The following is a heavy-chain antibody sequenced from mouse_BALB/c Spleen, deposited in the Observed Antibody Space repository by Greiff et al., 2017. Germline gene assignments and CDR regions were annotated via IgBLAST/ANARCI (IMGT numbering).Heavy chain of an antibody. CDR1: GYSFTGYN. J-gene: IGHJ4*01. V-gene: IGHV1S135*01. Sequence: EVKLMESGPELVKPGASVKMSCKASGYSFTGYNMNWVKQSNGKSLEWIGNIDPYYGGTSYNQKFKGKATLTVDKSSSTAYMQLKSLTSEDSAVYYCARGGKGAMDYWGQGTSVTVSS. CDR2: IDPYYGGT. CDR3: ARGGKGAMDY.